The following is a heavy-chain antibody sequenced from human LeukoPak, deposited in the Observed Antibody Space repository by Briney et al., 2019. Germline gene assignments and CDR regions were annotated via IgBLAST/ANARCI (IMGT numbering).Heavy chain of an antibody. CDR2: ISPYNGNT. CDR3: ARGPSSITIFGVATLGDYYYYMDV. Sequence: ASVKVSCKPSGYTFNTYGITWVRQAPGQGLEWMGWISPYNGNTNYAQKFQGRVTMTTDTSTSTAYMELRSLRSDDTAVYYCARGPSSITIFGVATLGDYYYYMDVWGKGTTVTVSS. V-gene: IGHV1-18*01. J-gene: IGHJ6*03. D-gene: IGHD3-3*01. CDR1: GYTFNTYG.